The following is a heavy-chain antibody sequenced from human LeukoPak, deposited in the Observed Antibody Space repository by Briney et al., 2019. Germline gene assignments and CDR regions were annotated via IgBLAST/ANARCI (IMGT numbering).Heavy chain of an antibody. D-gene: IGHD2-2*01. CDR3: ARVIGYCSSTSCFGYFDY. J-gene: IGHJ4*02. V-gene: IGHV4-59*08. Sequence: PSGTLSLTCTVSGGSISSYYWSWIRQPPGKGLEWVGYIYYSGSTNYNPSLKSRVTTSVDTSKNQLSLKLSSVTAADTAVYYCARVIGYCSSTSCFGYFDYWGQGTLVTVSS. CDR1: GGSISSYY. CDR2: IYYSGST.